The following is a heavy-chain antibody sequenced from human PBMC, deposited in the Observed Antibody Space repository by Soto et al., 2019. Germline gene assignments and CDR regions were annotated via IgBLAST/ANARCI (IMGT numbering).Heavy chain of an antibody. CDR1: GFTFSSYG. J-gene: IGHJ4*02. Sequence: GGSLRLSCAASGFTFSSYGMHWVRQAPGKGLEWVAVISYDGSNKYYADSVKGRFTISRDNSKNTLYLQMNSLRAEDTAVYYCAKEGDGYSYFGYWGQGTLVTVSS. V-gene: IGHV3-30*18. D-gene: IGHD5-12*01. CDR3: AKEGDGYSYFGY. CDR2: ISYDGSNK.